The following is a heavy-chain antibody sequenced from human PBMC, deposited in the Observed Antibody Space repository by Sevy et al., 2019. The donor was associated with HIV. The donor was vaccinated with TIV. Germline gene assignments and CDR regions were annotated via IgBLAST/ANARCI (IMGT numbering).Heavy chain of an antibody. J-gene: IGHJ4*02. CDR1: GFTLDNYW. D-gene: IGHD6-13*01. CDR3: VRAIAADDSF. CDR2: IKQDGSLK. Sequence: GGSLRLSCAASGFTLDNYWMNWVRQAPGKGLEWVANIKQDGSLKYYVDSVKGRFTISRDNARNLVFLQMNSLRVEDTALYYCVRAIAADDSFWGQGTLVTVSS. V-gene: IGHV3-7*01.